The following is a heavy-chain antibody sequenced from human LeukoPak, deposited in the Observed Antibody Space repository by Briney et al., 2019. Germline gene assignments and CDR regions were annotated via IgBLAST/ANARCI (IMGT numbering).Heavy chain of an antibody. CDR3: AREDGGDRKPFDY. CDR2: ISSSSSYI. J-gene: IGHJ4*02. V-gene: IGHV3-21*01. CDR1: GFTFNAYT. D-gene: IGHD2-21*02. Sequence: GGSLRLSCAASGFTFNAYTMTWVRQAPGKGLEWVSSISSSSSYIYYADSVKGRFTISRDNAKNSLYLQMNSLRAEDTAVYYCAREDGGDRKPFDYWGQGTLVTVSS.